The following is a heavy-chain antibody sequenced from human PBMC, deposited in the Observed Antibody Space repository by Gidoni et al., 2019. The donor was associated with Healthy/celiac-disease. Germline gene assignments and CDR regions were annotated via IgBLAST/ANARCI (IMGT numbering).Heavy chain of an antibody. D-gene: IGHD3-16*02. CDR3: ARDTSGLITFGGVIVHFDY. V-gene: IGHV1-69*09. J-gene: IGHJ4*02. CDR1: GGTFSSYA. Sequence: QVQLVQSGAEVKKPGSSVKVSCKASGGTFSSYAISGVRQAPGQGLEWMGRIIPILGIANDAQKFKGRVTITADKSTSTAYMELSSLRSEDTAVYYCARDTSGLITFGGVIVHFDYWGQGTLVTVSS. CDR2: IIPILGIA.